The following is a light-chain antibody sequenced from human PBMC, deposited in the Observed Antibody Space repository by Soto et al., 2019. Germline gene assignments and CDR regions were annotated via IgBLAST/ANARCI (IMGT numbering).Light chain of an antibody. V-gene: IGKV3-15*01. CDR1: QSVSSN. CDR3: QQYHNWPIS. CDR2: DAS. J-gene: IGKJ5*01. Sequence: EIVMTQSPATLSVSPGESATHSFRASQSVSSNLAWHQQKPGQAPRILMYDASTRATGISARFSGSGSGTEFTLTISSLQSEVFAVYYCQQYHNWPISFGQGTRPEIK.